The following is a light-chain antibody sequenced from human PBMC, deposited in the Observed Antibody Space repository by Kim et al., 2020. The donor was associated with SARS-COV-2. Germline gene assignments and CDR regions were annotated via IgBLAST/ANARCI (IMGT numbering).Light chain of an antibody. CDR1: QSVSSSY. CDR3: QQYKT. Sequence: EIVLTQSPGTLSLSPEERATLSCRASQSVSSSYLAWYQQKPGQAPRLLIYGASSRATGIPDRFSGSGSGTDFTLTISRLEPEDFAVYYCQQYKTFGQGTKVDIK. J-gene: IGKJ1*01. V-gene: IGKV3-20*01. CDR2: GAS.